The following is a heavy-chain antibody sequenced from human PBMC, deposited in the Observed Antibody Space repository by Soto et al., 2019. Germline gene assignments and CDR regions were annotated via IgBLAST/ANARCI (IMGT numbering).Heavy chain of an antibody. CDR1: GGTFSSYA. V-gene: IGHV1-69*12. CDR2: IIPIFGTA. D-gene: IGHD3-10*01. Sequence: QVQLVQSGAEVKKPGSSVKVSCKASGGTFSSYAISWVRQAPGQGLEWMGGIIPIFGTANYAQKFQGRVTITADESTNTSYIDLSSLRSEDTGVYYCASRPTMDAFDIWGQGTMVTVSS. J-gene: IGHJ3*02. CDR3: ASRPTMDAFDI.